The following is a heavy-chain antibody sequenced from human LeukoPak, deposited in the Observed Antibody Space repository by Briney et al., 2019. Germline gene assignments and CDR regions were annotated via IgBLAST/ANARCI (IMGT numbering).Heavy chain of an antibody. CDR2: IYHSGST. J-gene: IGHJ2*01. CDR3: TRNSGIIFGFRYFDL. D-gene: IGHD3/OR15-3a*01. V-gene: IGHV4-4*02. Sequence: SGTLSLTCAVSGGSISSSNWWSWVRQPPGKGLEWIGEIYHSGSTNYNPSLKSRVTISVDKSKNQFSLKLNSVTAADTAVYYCTRNSGIIFGFRYFDLWGRGTLVTVSS. CDR1: GGSISSSNW.